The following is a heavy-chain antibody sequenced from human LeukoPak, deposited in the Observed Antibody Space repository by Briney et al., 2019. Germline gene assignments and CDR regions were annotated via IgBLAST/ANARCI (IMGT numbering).Heavy chain of an antibody. J-gene: IGHJ6*02. V-gene: IGHV5-51*01. Sequence: GESLKISCKGSGYSFTSYWIGWVRQMPGKGLEWMGIIYPGDSDTRYSPSFQGQVTISADKSISTAYLQWSSLKASDTAMCYCARRGEVVAANYGMDVWGQGTTVTVSS. CDR1: GYSFTSYW. D-gene: IGHD2-15*01. CDR2: IYPGDSDT. CDR3: ARRGEVVAANYGMDV.